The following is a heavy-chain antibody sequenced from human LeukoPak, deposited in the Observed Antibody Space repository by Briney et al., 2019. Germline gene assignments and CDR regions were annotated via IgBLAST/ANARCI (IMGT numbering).Heavy chain of an antibody. CDR1: GYTFADYY. Sequence: RWASVKVSCKASGYTFADYYIHWVRQAPGQGLEWVGWMNPNSGDTNNTRSLQGRVTMTRDTSIRTAYMELSKIRFDDTAVNYCARIRKQLAYCYYYYYMDGQGKVTTVTISS. CDR2: MNPNSGDT. CDR3: ARIRKQLAYCYYYYYMDG. D-gene: IGHD6-13*01. V-gene: IGHV1-2*02. J-gene: IGHJ6*03.